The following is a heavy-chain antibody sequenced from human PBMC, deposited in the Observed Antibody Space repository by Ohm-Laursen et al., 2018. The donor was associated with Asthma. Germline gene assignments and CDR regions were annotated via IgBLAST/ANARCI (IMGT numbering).Heavy chain of an antibody. Sequence: SLRLSCSATGYTFSRYSIHWVRQAPGKGLEWVASISTASSFIYYADSVRGRFTTSRDNARNSVYLQMNSLRAEDTAVYYCAKDRGVSVVVAATIDYWGQGTLVTVSS. CDR1: GYTFSRYS. V-gene: IGHV3-21*01. CDR3: AKDRGVSVVVAATIDY. J-gene: IGHJ4*02. CDR2: ISTASSFI. D-gene: IGHD2-15*01.